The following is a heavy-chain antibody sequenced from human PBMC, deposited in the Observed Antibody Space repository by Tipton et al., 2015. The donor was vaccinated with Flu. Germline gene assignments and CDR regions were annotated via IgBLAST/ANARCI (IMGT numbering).Heavy chain of an antibody. D-gene: IGHD6-19*01. CDR3: AGQDRDSSGWYRGKYAFDI. Sequence: TLSLTCAVYGGSFSGYYWSWIRQPPGKGLEWIGEINHSGSTNYNPSLKSRVTISVDTSKNQFSLKLSSVTAADTAVYYCAGQDRDSSGWYRGKYAFDIWGQGTMVTVSA. J-gene: IGHJ3*02. CDR1: GGSFSGYY. CDR2: INHSGST. V-gene: IGHV4-34*01.